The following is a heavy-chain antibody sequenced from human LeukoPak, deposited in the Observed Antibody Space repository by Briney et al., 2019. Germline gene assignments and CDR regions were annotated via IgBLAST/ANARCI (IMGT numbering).Heavy chain of an antibody. CDR1: GFTFSSYC. CDR3: ARARTGY. V-gene: IGHV3-7*01. Sequence: AGGSLRLSCAASGFTFSSYCMSCVRQAPGKGLEWVANIKQDGSEKYYVDSVKGRFTISRDNAKNSLYLQMNSLRAEDTAVYYCARARTGYWGQGTLVTVSS. CDR2: IKQDGSEK. J-gene: IGHJ4*02. D-gene: IGHD1-14*01.